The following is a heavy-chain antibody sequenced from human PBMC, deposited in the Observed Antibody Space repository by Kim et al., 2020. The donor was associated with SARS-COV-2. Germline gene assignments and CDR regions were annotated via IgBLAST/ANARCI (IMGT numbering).Heavy chain of an antibody. D-gene: IGHD6-19*01. CDR3: ARRIAVAGRFDP. V-gene: IGHV4-34*01. J-gene: IGHJ5*02. CDR1: GGSFSGYY. Sequence: SETLSLTCAVYGGSFSGYYWSWIRQPPGKGLEWIGEINHSGSTNYNPSLKSRVTISVDTSKNQFSLKLSSVTAADTAVYYCARRIAVAGRFDPWGQGTLVTVSS. CDR2: INHSGST.